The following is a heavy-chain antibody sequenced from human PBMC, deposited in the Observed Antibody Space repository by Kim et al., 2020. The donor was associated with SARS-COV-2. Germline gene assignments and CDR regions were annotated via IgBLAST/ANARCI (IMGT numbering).Heavy chain of an antibody. Sequence: ASVKVSCKASGYSFADYGFSWVRQAPGHGLEWMGWITVYNGNTEYAPKFQDRVTLTTDTSTTTAYMELRSLRSGDTAMYFFARWDYLSMTTDAWGHGTLV. D-gene: IGHD4-17*01. CDR3: ARWDYLSMTTDA. J-gene: IGHJ5*01. CDR1: GYSFADYG. V-gene: IGHV1-18*01. CDR2: ITVYNGNT.